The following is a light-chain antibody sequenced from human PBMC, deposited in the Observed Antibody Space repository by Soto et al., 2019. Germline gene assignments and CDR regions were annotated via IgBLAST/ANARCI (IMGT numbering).Light chain of an antibody. Sequence: STVPLSVSPGARVSLFCRASQGVRIYLAWYQQKPGQAPSLLIYGAFTRSTGIPARFSGTGSGTDFTLTITSLQAEDFATYYCQQLSMCPLTFGQGTKVDNK. CDR3: QQLSMCPLT. V-gene: IGKV3-15*01. CDR1: QGVRIY. CDR2: GAF. J-gene: IGKJ1*01.